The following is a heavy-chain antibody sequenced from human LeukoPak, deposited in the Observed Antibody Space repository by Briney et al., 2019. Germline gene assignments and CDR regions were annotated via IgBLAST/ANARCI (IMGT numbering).Heavy chain of an antibody. J-gene: IGHJ4*02. V-gene: IGHV3-23*01. CDR3: AKVTVCYGCYFDY. CDR1: GYTFSSHG. CDR2: INGAGDNT. D-gene: IGHD3-16*01. Sequence: PGRSLRLSCAASGYTFSSHGMTWVRQAPGKGLEWVSTINGAGDNTNYAETVKGRFTISRDNSKNTVYLQMNSLRAEDTAIYYCAKVTVCYGCYFDYWGQGTLVTVSS.